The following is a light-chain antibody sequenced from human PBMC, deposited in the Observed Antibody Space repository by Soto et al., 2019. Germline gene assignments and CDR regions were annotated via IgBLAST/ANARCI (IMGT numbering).Light chain of an antibody. CDR1: QIVSSY. CDR2: DAS. CDR3: QQRSNWPRALT. J-gene: IGKJ4*01. V-gene: IGKV3-11*01. Sequence: IVLTQSPATLSLSPGERATLSCRASQIVSSYLAWYQQKPGQAPRLLIYDASNRATGIPARFSGSGSGTDFTHTISSLEPEDFAVDYCQQRSNWPRALTFGGGTKVDIK.